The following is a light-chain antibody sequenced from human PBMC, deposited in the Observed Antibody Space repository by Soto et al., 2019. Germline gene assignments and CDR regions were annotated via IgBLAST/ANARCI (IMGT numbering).Light chain of an antibody. CDR2: DAS. CDR3: QQYNNWPPYT. V-gene: IGKV3-11*01. J-gene: IGKJ2*01. Sequence: EIVLTQSPDTLSLSPGESATLSCRASQSVSRYLAWYQQKPGQTPRLLIYDASNRAAGIPARFSGTGSGTELTLTISSLQSEDFAIYSCQQYNNWPPYTFGQGTKVDIK. CDR1: QSVSRY.